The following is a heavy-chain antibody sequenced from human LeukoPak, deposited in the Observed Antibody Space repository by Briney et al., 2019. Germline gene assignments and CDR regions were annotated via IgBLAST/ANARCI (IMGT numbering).Heavy chain of an antibody. V-gene: IGHV1-2*02. Sequence: ASVKVSCKASGYTFTGYYMHWVRQAPGQGLEWMGWINANSGATNSAQKFQGRVTMTRDTSISTAYMELSRLRFDDTAVYYCARETDRDCYKDLDYWGQGTLVTVSS. CDR2: INANSGAT. CDR3: ARETDRDCYKDLDY. J-gene: IGHJ4*02. CDR1: GYTFTGYY. D-gene: IGHD5-24*01.